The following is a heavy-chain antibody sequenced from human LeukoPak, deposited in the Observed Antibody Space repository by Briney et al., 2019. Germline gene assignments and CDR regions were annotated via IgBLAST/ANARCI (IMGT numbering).Heavy chain of an antibody. CDR1: GLNLSSYI. J-gene: IGHJ4*02. D-gene: IGHD1-7*01. CDR3: ARVANNWNYAPFDY. CDR2: ISSSNSYI. V-gene: IGHV3-21*01. Sequence: GEPLPHLCAPSGLNLSSYIMNWLGPAPGKGLEGVSSISSSNSYIYYADSVKGRFTISRDNAKNSLYLQMNSLRAEDTAVYYCARVANNWNYAPFDYWGQGTLVTVSS.